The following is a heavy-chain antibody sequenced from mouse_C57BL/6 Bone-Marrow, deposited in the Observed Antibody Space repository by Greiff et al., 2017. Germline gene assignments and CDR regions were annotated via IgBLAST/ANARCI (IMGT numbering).Heavy chain of an antibody. CDR2: IYPGDGDT. Sequence: QVQLQQSGPELVKPGASVKISCKASGYAFSSSWMNWVKQRPGKGLEWIGRIYPGDGDTNYNGKFTGKATLTADKSSSTAYMQLSSLTSEDSAVYFCARCSFAYWGQGTLVTVSA. V-gene: IGHV1-82*01. CDR1: GYAFSSSW. J-gene: IGHJ3*01. CDR3: ARCSFAY.